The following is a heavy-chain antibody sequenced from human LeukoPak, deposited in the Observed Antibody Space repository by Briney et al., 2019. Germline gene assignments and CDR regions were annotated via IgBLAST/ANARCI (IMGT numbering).Heavy chain of an antibody. J-gene: IGHJ4*02. Sequence: SVKVSCKASGGTFSSYAISWVRQAPGQGLEWMGGIIPIFGTANYAQRFQGRVTITADESTSTAYMELSSLRSEDTAVYYCARESQRLFPQYYFDYWGQGTLVTVSS. V-gene: IGHV1-69*13. CDR2: IIPIFGTA. D-gene: IGHD3-22*01. CDR1: GGTFSSYA. CDR3: ARESQRLFPQYYFDY.